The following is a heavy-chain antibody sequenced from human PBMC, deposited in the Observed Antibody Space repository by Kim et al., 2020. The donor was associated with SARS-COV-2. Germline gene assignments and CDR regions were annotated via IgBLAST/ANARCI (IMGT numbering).Heavy chain of an antibody. V-gene: IGHV3-15*01. CDR2: IISKSDGGTT. CDR1: GFTFTSAW. J-gene: IGHJ4*02. Sequence: GGSLRLSCAASGFTFTSAWMSWVRQAPGKGLEWVARIISKSDGGTTDYAAPVKGRFTISRDDSKNTLFLQMNSLKNEDTALYYCTTYEIWGQGTLVTVSS. CDR3: TTYEI. D-gene: IGHD5-12*01.